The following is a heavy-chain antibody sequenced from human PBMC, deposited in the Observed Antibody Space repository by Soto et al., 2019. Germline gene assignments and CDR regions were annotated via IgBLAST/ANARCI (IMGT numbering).Heavy chain of an antibody. CDR2: IRSKTNSYAT. J-gene: IGHJ3*02. D-gene: IGHD3-16*02. V-gene: IGHV3-73*01. CDR3: TSRLGELSFPRAFDI. CDR1: GFTVSGSA. Sequence: EVQLVESGGGLVQPGGSLKLSCAASGFTVSGSAVHWVRQASGKGLEWVGRIRSKTNSYATAYAASVKGRFTISRDDSKNTAYLQMSSVKVEDTAVYYCTSRLGELSFPRAFDIWGQGTMVTVSS.